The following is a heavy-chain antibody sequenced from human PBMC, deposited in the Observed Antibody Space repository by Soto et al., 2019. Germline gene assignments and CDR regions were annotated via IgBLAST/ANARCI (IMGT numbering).Heavy chain of an antibody. D-gene: IGHD2-2*01. J-gene: IGHJ4*02. V-gene: IGHV4-4*02. CDR3: ARSSSPTRCLDH. CDR2: IFHRGNT. Sequence: QVQLQESGPGLVKPSGTLSLTCTVSSDSISSPNWWSWVRQPPGKGLEWIGEIFHRGNTNYSPSLKSRLTISVDTSRNQFSLKLTSVPDADTAVYYCARSSSPTRCLDHWGQGTLVTVSS. CDR1: SDSISSPNW.